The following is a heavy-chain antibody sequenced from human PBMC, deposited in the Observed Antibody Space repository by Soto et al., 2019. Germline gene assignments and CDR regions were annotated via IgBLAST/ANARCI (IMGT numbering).Heavy chain of an antibody. CDR3: TRDSVYYDFWSGYWDAFDI. CDR1: GFTFGDYA. J-gene: IGHJ3*02. Sequence: GGSLRLSCTASGFTFGDYAMSWFRQAPGKGLEWVGFIRSKAYGGTTEYAASVKGRFTISRDDSKSIAYLQMNSLKTEDTGVYYCTRDSVYYDFWSGYWDAFDIWGQGTMVTVSS. CDR2: IRSKAYGGTT. D-gene: IGHD3-3*01. V-gene: IGHV3-49*03.